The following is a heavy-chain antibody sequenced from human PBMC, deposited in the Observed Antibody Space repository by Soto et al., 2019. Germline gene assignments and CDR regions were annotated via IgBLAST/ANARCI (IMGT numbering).Heavy chain of an antibody. CDR3: AHSPFPGVDTAMVDAFDI. V-gene: IGHV3-23*01. J-gene: IGHJ3*02. CDR2: ISGSGGST. D-gene: IGHD5-18*01. CDR1: GFTFSSYA. Sequence: PGGCLRLSCAASGFTFSSYAMSWVRQAPGKGLEWVSAISGSGGSTYYADSVKGRFTISRDNSKNTLYLQMNSLRAEDTAVYYSAHSPFPGVDTAMVDAFDIWGQGTMVTVSS.